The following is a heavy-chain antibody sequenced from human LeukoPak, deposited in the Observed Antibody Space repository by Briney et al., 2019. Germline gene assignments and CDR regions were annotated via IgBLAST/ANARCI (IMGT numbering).Heavy chain of an antibody. CDR1: GFTFSSYA. D-gene: IGHD6-19*01. CDR2: ISGSGGST. Sequence: GGSLRLSCAASGFTFSSYAMTWVRQAPGKGLEWVSGISGSGGSTYYADSVEGRFTISRDNSKNTLYLQMNSLRAEDTAVYYCAVGYSSGWSHFDYWGQGTLVTVSS. V-gene: IGHV3-23*01. CDR3: AVGYSSGWSHFDY. J-gene: IGHJ4*02.